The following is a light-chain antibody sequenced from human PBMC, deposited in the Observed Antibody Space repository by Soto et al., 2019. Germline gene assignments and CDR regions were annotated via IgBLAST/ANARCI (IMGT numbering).Light chain of an antibody. CDR3: QHSYSTPFT. J-gene: IGKJ3*01. CDR2: AAS. CDR1: QDISSY. Sequence: DLQMTQSPSSLSASVGDRVTLTCRASQDISSYLNWYQQKPGKAPKLLIYAASTLQSGVPSRFTGSGSGTDFTLAISSLQPEDFATYYCQHSYSTPFTFGPGTKVDIK. V-gene: IGKV1-39*01.